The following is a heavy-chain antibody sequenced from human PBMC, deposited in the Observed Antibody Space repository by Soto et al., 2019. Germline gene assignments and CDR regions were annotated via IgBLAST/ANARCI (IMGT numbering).Heavy chain of an antibody. Sequence: ASVKVSCKASGYTFTSYAMHWVRQAPGQRLEWMGWINAGNGNTKYSQKFQGRVTITRDTSASTAYMELSSLRSEDTAVYYCATRYSSSWYGRYYGMDVWGQGTTVTVSS. V-gene: IGHV1-3*01. CDR1: GYTFTSYA. D-gene: IGHD6-13*01. CDR3: ATRYSSSWYGRYYGMDV. CDR2: INAGNGNT. J-gene: IGHJ6*02.